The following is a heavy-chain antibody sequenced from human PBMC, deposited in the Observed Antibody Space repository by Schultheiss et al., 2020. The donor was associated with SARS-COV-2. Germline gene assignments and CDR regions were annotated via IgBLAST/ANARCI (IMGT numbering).Heavy chain of an antibody. Sequence: ASVKVSCKGSGYTFTDYYIHWVRQAPGQGLEWMGWINPNSDGTNYAQRFQGRVTMTSDTSISTAYMELSGLKSDNTAVYYCARMGASSSENWGQGTLVTVSS. J-gene: IGHJ4*02. V-gene: IGHV1-2*02. CDR3: ARMGASSSEN. D-gene: IGHD6-6*01. CDR2: INPNSDGT. CDR1: GYTFTDYY.